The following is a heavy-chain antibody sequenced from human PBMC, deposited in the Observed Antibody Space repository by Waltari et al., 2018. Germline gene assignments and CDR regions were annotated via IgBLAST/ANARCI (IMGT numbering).Heavy chain of an antibody. CDR1: GGSISISSYY. Sequence: QLQLQESGPGLVMPSETLSLTCTVSGGSISISSYYWCWIRQPPGKGLEWIGSIYYSGITYYNPSLKSRVTISVDTSKNQFSLKLSSVTAADTAVYYCARLGPHYDFWSGWSGWGQGTLVTVSS. CDR2: IYYSGIT. V-gene: IGHV4-39*01. J-gene: IGHJ4*02. D-gene: IGHD3-3*01. CDR3: ARLGPHYDFWSGWSG.